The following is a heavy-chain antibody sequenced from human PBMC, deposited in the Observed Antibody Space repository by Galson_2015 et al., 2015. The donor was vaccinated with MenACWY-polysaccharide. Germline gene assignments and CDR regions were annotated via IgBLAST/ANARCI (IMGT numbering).Heavy chain of an antibody. CDR1: GGTFYEDS. D-gene: IGHD2-15*01. V-gene: IGHV1-69*02. CDR3: AKIYCSDGRCYFGD. Sequence: SVKVSCKASGGTFYEDSLYWVRQSPGQGLEWVGRIIPFVGMTHYAQKFQGRVTVTADKSTNTAQMELSSPRSEDTALYYCAKIYCSDGRCYFGDWGQGTLVIVSS. CDR2: IIPFVGMT. J-gene: IGHJ4*03.